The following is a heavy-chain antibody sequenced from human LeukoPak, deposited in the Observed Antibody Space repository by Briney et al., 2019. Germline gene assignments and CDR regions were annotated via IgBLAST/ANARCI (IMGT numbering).Heavy chain of an antibody. CDR2: IYPGDSDT. D-gene: IGHD1-26*01. J-gene: IGHJ3*02. CDR3: ASVGAYDAFDI. CDR1: GSTFTNFW. Sequence: GESLKISCEGSGSTFTNFWIGWVRQMPGKGLEWMGIIYPGDSDTRYSPSFQGQVTISADKSISTAYLQWSSLKASDIAMYYCASVGAYDAFDIWGQGTMVTVSS. V-gene: IGHV5-51*01.